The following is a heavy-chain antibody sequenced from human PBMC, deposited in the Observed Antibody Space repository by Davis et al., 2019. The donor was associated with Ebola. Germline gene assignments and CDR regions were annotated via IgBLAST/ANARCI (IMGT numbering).Heavy chain of an antibody. CDR3: AGMTWHRFDP. CDR1: GFTFSDYY. J-gene: IGHJ5*02. Sequence: GESLKISCAASGFTFSDYYMSWIRQAPGKGLEWVSYISSSGSTIYYADSVKGRFTISRDNAKTSLYLQMNSLRAEDTGVYYCAGMTWHRFDPWGQGTLVTVSS. V-gene: IGHV3-11*01. CDR2: ISSSGSTI. D-gene: IGHD1-20*01.